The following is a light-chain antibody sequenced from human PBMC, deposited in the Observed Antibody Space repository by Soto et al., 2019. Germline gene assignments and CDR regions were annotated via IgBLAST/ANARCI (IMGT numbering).Light chain of an antibody. CDR3: QQYGRSPRT. Sequence: ETVLTQSPGTLSLSPGERATLSCRASESVNSNYLAWYQQKPGQAPRLLIYGASTRATGIPDRFSGSGSGTDFILTSSRLEPDDFAVYYCQQYGRSPRTFGQGTKVDIK. V-gene: IGKV3-20*01. CDR2: GAS. CDR1: ESVNSNY. J-gene: IGKJ1*01.